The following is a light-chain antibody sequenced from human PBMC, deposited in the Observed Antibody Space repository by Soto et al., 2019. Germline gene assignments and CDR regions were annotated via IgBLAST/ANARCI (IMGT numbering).Light chain of an antibody. CDR2: DAS. Sequence: DIQMTQSPSTLSAFVGDRVTITCRASQSISSWLAWYQQKPGKAPKLLIYDASSLESGVPSRFSGSGSETEFTLNICSLQTDDFASYYCQLYNSYPLTFGGGTQVDIK. CDR3: QLYNSYPLT. J-gene: IGKJ4*01. CDR1: QSISSW. V-gene: IGKV1-5*01.